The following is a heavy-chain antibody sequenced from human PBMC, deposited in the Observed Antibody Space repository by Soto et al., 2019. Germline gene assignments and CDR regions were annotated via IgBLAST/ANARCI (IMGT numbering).Heavy chain of an antibody. J-gene: IGHJ6*02. D-gene: IGHD6-13*01. CDR2: INPNSGGT. CDR3: AREFGYSSSWYRGGGYYYYGMDV. Sequence: ASVKVPFKASGYTFTGYYMHWVRQAPGQGLEWMGWINPNSGGTNYAQKFQGRVTMTRDTSISTAYMELSRLRSDDTAVYYCAREFGYSSSWYRGGGYYYYGMDVWGQGTTVTVSS. V-gene: IGHV1-2*02. CDR1: GYTFTGYY.